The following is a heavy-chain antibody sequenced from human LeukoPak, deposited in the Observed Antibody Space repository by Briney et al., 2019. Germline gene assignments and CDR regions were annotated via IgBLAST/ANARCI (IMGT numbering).Heavy chain of an antibody. CDR3: ARAEAIWFGELSLSGPDGFDI. J-gene: IGHJ3*02. V-gene: IGHV4-39*06. Sequence: SETLSLTCTVSGGSISSSSYYWGWIRQPPGRGLEWIGSIYYSGSTYYNPSLRSRVTISVDTSKNQFPLKLSSVTVADTAVYFCARAEAIWFGELSLSGPDGFDIWGQGTMVTVSS. D-gene: IGHD3-10*01. CDR1: GGSISSSSYY. CDR2: IYYSGST.